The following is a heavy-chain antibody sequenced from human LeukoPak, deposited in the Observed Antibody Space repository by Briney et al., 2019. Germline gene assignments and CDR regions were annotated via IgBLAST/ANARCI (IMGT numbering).Heavy chain of an antibody. J-gene: IGHJ6*02. CDR1: GYTFTSYY. Sequence: ASVKVSCKASGYTFTSYYMHWVRQAPGQGLEWMGIINPNGGSTSYAQKFQGRVTMTRDTSTSTVFMELTSLRSEDTAVYYCARVRIGQQLDKYYYYAMDVWGQGTTVTVSS. CDR3: ARVRIGQQLDKYYYYAMDV. V-gene: IGHV1-46*01. D-gene: IGHD6-13*01. CDR2: INPNGGST.